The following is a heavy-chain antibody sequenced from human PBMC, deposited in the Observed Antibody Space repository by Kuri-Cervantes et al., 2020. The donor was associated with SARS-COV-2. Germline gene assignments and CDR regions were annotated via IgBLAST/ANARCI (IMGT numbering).Heavy chain of an antibody. J-gene: IGHJ4*02. CDR1: GGSFSGYY. CDR3: ARAKSVVTPDIDY. D-gene: IGHD4-23*01. V-gene: IGHV4-34*01. Sequence: SQTLSLTCAVYGGSFSGYYWSWIRQPPGKGLEWIGEINHSGSTNYNPSLKSRVTISVDTSKNQFSLKLSSVTAADTAVYYCARAKSVVTPDIDYWGQGTLVTVSS. CDR2: INHSGST.